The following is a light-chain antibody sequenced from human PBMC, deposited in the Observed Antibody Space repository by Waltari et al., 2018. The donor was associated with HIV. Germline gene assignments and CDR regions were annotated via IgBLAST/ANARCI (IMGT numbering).Light chain of an antibody. CDR1: QSVSGRE. CDR3: QQYNNSPLA. V-gene: IGKV3-20*01. J-gene: IGKJ4*01. Sequence: EIVLTQSPDTLSLSPGERATLSCRASQSVSGRELAWYQQKPGQAPRLLIYGASNRATGVPDRFSGSGSGTDFILTINRVEPEDFAVYYCQQYNNSPLAFGGGTRVDNK. CDR2: GAS.